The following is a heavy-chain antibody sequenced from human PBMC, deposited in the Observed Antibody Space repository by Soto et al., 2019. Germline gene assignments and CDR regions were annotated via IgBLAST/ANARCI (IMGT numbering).Heavy chain of an antibody. CDR1: GGTFRSYA. D-gene: IGHD2-2*01. V-gene: IGHV1-69*13. CDR3: AREGSSIANWFDP. CDR2: IIPIFGTA. J-gene: IGHJ5*02. Sequence: SSVKVTCKASGGTFRSYAISLLIQAPGQGLEWMGGIIPIFGTANYAQKFEGRVTITADESTCTAYMELSGLRSEDTAVYYCAREGSSIANWFDPWGQGTLVTVSS.